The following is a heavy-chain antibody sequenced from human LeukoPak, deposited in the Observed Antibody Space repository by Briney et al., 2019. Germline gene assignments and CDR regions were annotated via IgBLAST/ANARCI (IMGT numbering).Heavy chain of an antibody. J-gene: IGHJ4*02. CDR1: GYSINSGYT. D-gene: IGHD2-8*01. CDR3: ARHIGGVDYY. V-gene: IGHV4-38-2*02. CDR2: IYHSGGT. Sequence: SETLSLTCTVSGYSINSGYTWGWIRQPPGKGLEWIGNIYHSGGTYYNPSLTSRVTISVDTSKNQFSLKLTSVTAADTAMYYCARHIGGVDYYWGQGALVTVSS.